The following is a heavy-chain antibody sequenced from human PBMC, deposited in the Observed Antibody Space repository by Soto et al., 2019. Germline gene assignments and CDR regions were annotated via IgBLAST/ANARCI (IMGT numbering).Heavy chain of an antibody. Sequence: EVQLVESGGGLVQPGGSLRLSCAASGFTFSSSEMNWVRQAPGKGLEWISYITSSGSTIYYADSVKGRFTISRDNAKNSLYLKMNSLRAEDMAVYYCARDAAPTFYYDILTGYYRRNSFDYWGQGTLVTVSS. D-gene: IGHD3-9*01. J-gene: IGHJ4*02. V-gene: IGHV3-48*03. CDR1: GFTFSSSE. CDR2: ITSSGSTI. CDR3: ARDAAPTFYYDILTGYYRRNSFDY.